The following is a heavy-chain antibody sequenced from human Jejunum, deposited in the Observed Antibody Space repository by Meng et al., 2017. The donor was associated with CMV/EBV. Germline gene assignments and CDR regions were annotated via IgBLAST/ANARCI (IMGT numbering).Heavy chain of an antibody. V-gene: IGHV1-3*01. J-gene: IGHJ4*02. CDR3: ARDVVVPAALTVRIDY. Sequence: QVQFGQSGAEVKKPGSSVKYSCKASGYTFTSYAIHWVRQAPGQRLEWMGWINGGNGKTKYSQKFQGRVTITRDTSASTAYMELSSLRSEDTAVYYCARDVVVPAALTVRIDYWGQGTLVTVSS. CDR2: INGGNGKT. D-gene: IGHD2-2*01. CDR1: GYTFTSYA.